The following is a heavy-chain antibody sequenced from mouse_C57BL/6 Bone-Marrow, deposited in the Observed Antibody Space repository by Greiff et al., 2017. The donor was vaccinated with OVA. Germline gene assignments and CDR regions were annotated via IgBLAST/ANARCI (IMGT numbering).Heavy chain of an antibody. V-gene: IGHV5-15*04. J-gene: IGHJ4*01. D-gene: IGHD2-12*01. Sequence: DVMLVESGGGLVRPGGSLKLSCAASGFTFSDYGMAWVRQAPRKGPEWVAFISNLAYSIYYADTVTGRFTISRENAKNTLYLEMSMLRSEDTAMYYCARRLRHYAMDYWGQGTSVTVSS. CDR2: ISNLAYSI. CDR3: ARRLRHYAMDY. CDR1: GFTFSDYG.